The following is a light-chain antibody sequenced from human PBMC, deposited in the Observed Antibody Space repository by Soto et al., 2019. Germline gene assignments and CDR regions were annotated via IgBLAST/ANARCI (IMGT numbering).Light chain of an antibody. CDR2: YTS. CDR1: QYVGTR. CDR3: HQRQSWPRP. V-gene: IGKV3-11*01. Sequence: EIVLTQSPATLSSSPGETATLSCRASQYVGTRLAWYQHKPGQAPRHLIYYTSNRATGIPARFSGSRSGTDFTLTINSLAPEDFAIYYCHQRQSWPRPFGQGTKVDIK. J-gene: IGKJ1*01.